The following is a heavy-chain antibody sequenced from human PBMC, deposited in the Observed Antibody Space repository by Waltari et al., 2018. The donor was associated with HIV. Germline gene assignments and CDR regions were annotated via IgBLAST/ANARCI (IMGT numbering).Heavy chain of an antibody. V-gene: IGHV3-48*03. CDR1: GFRLSSYE. J-gene: IGHJ5*01. Sequence: EVQLVESGGGLVQPGGSLRLSCAASGFRLSSYEMNWVRQAPGKGLEWISYIRNSGSPIYYAGSVRGRFTISRDSDKNSLFLQMNSLRVEDTAVYYCARGWFDSWGQGTMVTVSS. CDR3: ARGWFDS. CDR2: IRNSGSPI.